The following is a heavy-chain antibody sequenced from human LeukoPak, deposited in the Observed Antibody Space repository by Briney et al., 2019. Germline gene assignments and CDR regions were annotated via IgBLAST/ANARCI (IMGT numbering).Heavy chain of an antibody. V-gene: IGHV3-23*01. Sequence: PGGSLRLSCVASGFTFSTHAMTWVRQAPGKGLEWVSAISGSGSSTYYADSVKGRFTISRDNSKNTLYLQMNSLRAEDTAVYYCARGRYNYGISFYFHYWGQGTLVTVSS. CDR3: ARGRYNYGISFYFHY. D-gene: IGHD5-18*01. CDR2: ISGSGSST. J-gene: IGHJ4*02. CDR1: GFTFSTHA.